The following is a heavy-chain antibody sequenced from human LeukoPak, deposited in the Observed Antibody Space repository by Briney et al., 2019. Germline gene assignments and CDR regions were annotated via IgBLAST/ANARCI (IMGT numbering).Heavy chain of an antibody. J-gene: IGHJ3*02. D-gene: IGHD3-22*01. V-gene: IGHV3-23*01. CDR3: AKTHYYDSSGYADAFDI. Sequence: GGSLRLSCAASGFTFSSYAMSWVRQVPGKGLEWVSAISGSGGSTYYADSVKGRFTISRDNSKNTLYLQMNSLRAEDTAVYYCAKTHYYDSSGYADAFDIWGQGTMVTVSS. CDR2: ISGSGGST. CDR1: GFTFSSYA.